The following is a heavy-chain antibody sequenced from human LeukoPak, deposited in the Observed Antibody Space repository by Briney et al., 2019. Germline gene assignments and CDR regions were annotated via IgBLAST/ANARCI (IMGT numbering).Heavy chain of an antibody. CDR1: GGSISSGGYY. V-gene: IGHV4-31*03. CDR3: ASSPPTYYYGSGSTTFDY. D-gene: IGHD3-10*01. CDR2: IYYSGST. J-gene: IGHJ4*02. Sequence: SQTLSLTCTASGGSISSGGYYWSWIRQHPGTGLEWIGYIYYSGSTYYNPSLKSRVTISVDTSKNQFSLKLSSVTAADTAVYYCASSPPTYYYGSGSTTFDYWGQGTLVTVSS.